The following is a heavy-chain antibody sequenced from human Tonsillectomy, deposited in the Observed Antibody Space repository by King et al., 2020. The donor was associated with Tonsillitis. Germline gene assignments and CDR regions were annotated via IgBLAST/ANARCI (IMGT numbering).Heavy chain of an antibody. Sequence: VQLQESGPGLVKPSETLSLTCTVSGYYISSGYYWGWNRQPPGKGLEWIGSIYQSGSTDYNPSLKSRVTISVDTSKNQCSLKLSSVTAADTAVYYCASTSRAEGAYGDYGYYYYYGMDVWGQGTTVTVSS. J-gene: IGHJ6*02. V-gene: IGHV4-38-2*02. CDR1: GYYISSGYY. CDR3: ASTSRAEGAYGDYGYYYYYGMDV. CDR2: IYQSGST. D-gene: IGHD4-17*01.